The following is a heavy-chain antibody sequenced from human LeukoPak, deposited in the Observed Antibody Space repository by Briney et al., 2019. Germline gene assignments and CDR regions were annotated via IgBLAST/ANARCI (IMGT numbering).Heavy chain of an antibody. D-gene: IGHD3-3*01. V-gene: IGHV1-2*02. CDR3: ARPNYDFWSGYYTGIPASFDY. J-gene: IGHJ4*02. CDR1: GYTFTGYH. CDR2: INPNSGGT. Sequence: ASVKVSCKASGYTFTGYHMHWVRQAPGQGLEWMGWINPNSGGTNYAQKFQGRVTMTRDTSISTAYMELSRLRSDDTAVYYCARPNYDFWSGYYTGIPASFDYWGQGTLVTVSS.